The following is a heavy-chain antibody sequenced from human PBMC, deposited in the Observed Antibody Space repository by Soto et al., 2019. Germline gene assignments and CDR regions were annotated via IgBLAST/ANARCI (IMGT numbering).Heavy chain of an antibody. D-gene: IGHD3-9*01. CDR3: ARDVGDYDILTGYYG. J-gene: IGHJ4*02. V-gene: IGHV3-48*01. CDR2: ISSSSSTI. CDR1: GFTFSSYS. Sequence: GGSLRLSCAASGFTFSSYSMNWVRQAPGKGLEWVSYISSSSSTIYYADSVKGRFTISRDNAKNSLYLQMNSLRAEDTAVYYCARDVGDYDILTGYYGWGQGTLVTVSS.